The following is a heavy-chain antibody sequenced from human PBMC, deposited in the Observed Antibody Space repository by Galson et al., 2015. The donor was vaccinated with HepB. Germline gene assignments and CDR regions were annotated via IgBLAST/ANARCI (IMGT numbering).Heavy chain of an antibody. V-gene: IGHV3-9*01. CDR3: AKEAFDSSGHYFEYFDS. D-gene: IGHD3-22*01. Sequence: SLRLSCAASGFTFDDYAMHWVRQAPGKGLERISDITWNDGSVGYEDSVKGRFTVSRDNAKNSLYLQMNSLRVEDTAFYYCAKEAFDSSGHYFEYFDSWGQGTLVTVSS. CDR1: GFTFDDYA. CDR2: ITWNDGSV. J-gene: IGHJ4*02.